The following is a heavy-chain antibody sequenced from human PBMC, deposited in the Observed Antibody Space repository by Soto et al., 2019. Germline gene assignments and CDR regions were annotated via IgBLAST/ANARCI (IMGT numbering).Heavy chain of an antibody. Sequence: SETLSLTCTVSGGSVSSGSYYWSWIRQPPGKGLEWIGYIYYSGSTNYNPSLESRVTISVDTSKNQFSLKLTSLSAADTAVYFCARDRYGLDVWGQGTTVTVSS. CDR1: GGSVSSGSYY. CDR3: ARDRYGLDV. J-gene: IGHJ6*02. CDR2: IYYSGST. V-gene: IGHV4-61*01.